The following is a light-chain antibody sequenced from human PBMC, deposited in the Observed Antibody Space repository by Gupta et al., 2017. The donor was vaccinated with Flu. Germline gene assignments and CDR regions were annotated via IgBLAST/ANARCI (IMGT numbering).Light chain of an antibody. CDR1: QNVSTY. J-gene: IGKJ1*01. CDR2: YGS. V-gene: IGKV3-11*01. CDR3: QQRVLSPPT. Sequence: DRGTRSCLAHQNVSTYLDWYLQKPGQAPHLLIYYGSIRATGVPARFSGSGSGTNFSLTISSVEPEDFAIYYCQQRVLSPPTFGEGTKVEV.